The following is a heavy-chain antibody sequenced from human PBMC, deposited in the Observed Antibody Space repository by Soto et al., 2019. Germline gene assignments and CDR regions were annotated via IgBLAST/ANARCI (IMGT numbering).Heavy chain of an antibody. D-gene: IGHD3-22*01. CDR2: IYWDDYK. CDR1: EFSLTTTGVG. Sequence: QITLKESGPTLVKPTQILTLTCTFSEFSLTTTGVGVGWIRQPPGKALERLALIYWDDYKRYSPSLKSRLTITKDTSKNQVVLIMTNMDPVDTATYSCARAYDTSGYYEYYFDYWGQGTLVTVSS. J-gene: IGHJ4*02. V-gene: IGHV2-5*02. CDR3: ARAYDTSGYYEYYFDY.